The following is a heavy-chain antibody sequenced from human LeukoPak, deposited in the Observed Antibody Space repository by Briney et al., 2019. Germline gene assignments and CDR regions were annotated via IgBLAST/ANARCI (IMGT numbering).Heavy chain of an antibody. CDR1: GFTFSSYA. J-gene: IGHJ4*02. D-gene: IGHD3-22*01. CDR3: ARYCYDSSGYFSPRDY. CDR2: ISSSGSTI. Sequence: GGSLRLSCAASGFTFSSYAMSWVRQAPGKGLEWVSYISSSGSTIYYADSVKGRFTISRDNAKNSLYLQMNSLRAEDTAVYYCARYCYDSSGYFSPRDYWGQGTLVTVSS. V-gene: IGHV3-48*04.